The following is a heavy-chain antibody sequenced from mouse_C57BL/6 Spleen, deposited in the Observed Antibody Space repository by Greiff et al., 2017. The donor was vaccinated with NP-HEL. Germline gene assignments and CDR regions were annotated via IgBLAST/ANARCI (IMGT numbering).Heavy chain of an antibody. CDR1: GYAFSSSW. J-gene: IGHJ4*01. Sequence: QVQLKESGPELVKPGASVKISCKASGYAFSSSWMNWVKQRPGKGLEWIGRIYPGDGDTNYNGKFKGKATLTADKSSSTAYMQLSSLTSEDSAVYFCARSRYYYCSSGAMDYWGQGTSVTVSS. CDR3: ARSRYYYCSSGAMDY. V-gene: IGHV1-82*01. CDR2: IYPGDGDT. D-gene: IGHD1-1*01.